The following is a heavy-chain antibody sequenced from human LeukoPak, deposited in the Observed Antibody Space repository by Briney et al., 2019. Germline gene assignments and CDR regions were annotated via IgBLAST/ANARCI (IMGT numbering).Heavy chain of an antibody. V-gene: IGHV4-39*01. CDR1: GGSISSSSYY. CDR2: IYYSGST. D-gene: IGHD1-26*01. Sequence: SETLSLTCTVSGGSISSSSYYWGWIRQPPGKGLEWIGSIYYSGSTYYNPSLKSRVTISVDTSKNQFSLKLSSVTAADTAVYYCARQGQWELRGGAFDIWGQGTMVTVSS. CDR3: ARQGQWELRGGAFDI. J-gene: IGHJ3*02.